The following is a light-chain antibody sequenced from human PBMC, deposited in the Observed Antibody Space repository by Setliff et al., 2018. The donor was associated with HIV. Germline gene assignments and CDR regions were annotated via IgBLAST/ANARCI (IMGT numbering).Light chain of an antibody. CDR3: TSYTSSYTLV. CDR1: SSDVGGYNY. V-gene: IGLV2-14*01. Sequence: QSALTQPASVSGSPGQSITISCTGTSSDVGGYNYVSWYQQHPGKAPKVMIYEVSNRPSGVSNRFSGSKSGNTASPTISGLQAEDEADYHCTSYTSSYTLVFGTGTKVTVL. J-gene: IGLJ1*01. CDR2: EVS.